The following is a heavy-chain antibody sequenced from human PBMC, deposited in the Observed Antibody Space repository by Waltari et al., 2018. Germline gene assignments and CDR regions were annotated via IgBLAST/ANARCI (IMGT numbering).Heavy chain of an antibody. CDR3: ARAGGLVGPTMASAFDI. CDR1: GPSTSRYY. J-gene: IGHJ3*02. V-gene: IGHV4-4*07. CDR2: FYTSGSP. D-gene: IGHD1-26*01. Sequence: QVQLQESGPGLVKPSETLSRTCTVSGPSTSRYYWRWIRHAAGKGLEWIGRFYTSGSPNYNPSHKSRVTMSVDTSKTQFSLKLSSVTAADTAVYYCARAGGLVGPTMASAFDIWGLGTMVTVSS.